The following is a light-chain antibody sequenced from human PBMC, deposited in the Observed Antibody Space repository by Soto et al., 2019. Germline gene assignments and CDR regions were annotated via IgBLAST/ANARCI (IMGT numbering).Light chain of an antibody. CDR2: EVS. V-gene: IGLV2-8*01. CDR1: SSDVGGYHY. J-gene: IGLJ2*01. CDR3: SSYAGSNSVV. Sequence: QSALTQPPSASGSPGQSVTISCTGTSSDVGGYHYVSWYQRHPGKAPKLMIYEVSQRPSGVPDRFSGSKSGNTASLTVSGLQAEDEADYYCSSYAGSNSVVFGGGTKVTVL.